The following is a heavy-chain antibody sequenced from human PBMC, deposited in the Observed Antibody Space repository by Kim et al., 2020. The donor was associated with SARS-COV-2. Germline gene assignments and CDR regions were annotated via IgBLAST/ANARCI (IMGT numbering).Heavy chain of an antibody. D-gene: IGHD1-26*01. J-gene: IGHJ6*02. Sequence: YAQKFQGRVTMTRDTSTSTVYMELSSLRSEDTAVYYCARTELYYYYGMDVWGQGTTVTVSS. CDR3: ARTELYYYYGMDV. V-gene: IGHV1-46*01.